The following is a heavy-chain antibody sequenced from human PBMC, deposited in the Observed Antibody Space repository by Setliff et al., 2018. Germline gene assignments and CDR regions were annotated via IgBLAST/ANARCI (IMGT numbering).Heavy chain of an antibody. CDR2: ISPYTGNT. J-gene: IGHJ3*01. CDR3: ALSSLSLCSGGNCPNALDF. Sequence: GASVKVSCKASGYTFTDFGINWVRQAPGQGLEWMGWISPYTGNTYSAQRFQGRVTLTTDTSTSTAYMELRSLSSYDTAMYFCALSSLSLCSGGNCPNALDFWGQGTMVTVSS. D-gene: IGHD2-15*01. CDR1: GYTFTDFG. V-gene: IGHV1-18*01.